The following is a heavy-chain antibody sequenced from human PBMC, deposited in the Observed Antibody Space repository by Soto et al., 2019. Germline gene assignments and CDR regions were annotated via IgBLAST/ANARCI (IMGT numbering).Heavy chain of an antibody. CDR2: IYYSGST. J-gene: IGHJ4*02. CDR3: AREGRDGYNGYFDY. D-gene: IGHD5-18*01. CDR1: GGSISSYY. V-gene: IGHV4-59*01. Sequence: SETLSLTCTVSGGSISSYYWSWIRQPPGKGLEWIGYIYYSGSTNYNPSLKSRVTISVDTSKNQFSLKLSSVTAADTAVYYCAREGRDGYNGYFDYWGQGTLVTVSS.